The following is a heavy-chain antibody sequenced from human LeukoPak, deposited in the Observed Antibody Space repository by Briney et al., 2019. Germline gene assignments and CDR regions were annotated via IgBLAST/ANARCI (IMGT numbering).Heavy chain of an antibody. V-gene: IGHV3-21*05. J-gene: IGHJ4*02. CDR3: ARVPLGYVDWLPLDH. D-gene: IGHD3-9*01. CDR1: GFTFSSYS. CDR2: TSSGSRYI. Sequence: GGSLRLSCAASGFTFSSYSMNWVRQAPGKGREWVSYTSSGSRYIYYADSVKGPFTTSRDNTTNSLYLHMNSPRAEDTAVCSSARVPLGYVDWLPLDHWGQGTLVTVSS.